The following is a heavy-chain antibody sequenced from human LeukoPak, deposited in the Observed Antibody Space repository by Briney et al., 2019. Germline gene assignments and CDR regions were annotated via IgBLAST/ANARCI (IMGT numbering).Heavy chain of an antibody. V-gene: IGHV3-73*01. D-gene: IGHD3-16*01. Sequence: GGSLRLSCAASGFSFSGSAIHWVRQASGKGLEWVGHIRRKGNDYATAYTASVKGRFTISRDDSKNTAFLQRDSLKTEDTAVYFCARLGGSPPYFDYWGQGTLVTVSS. CDR1: GFSFSGSA. CDR3: ARLGGSPPYFDY. CDR2: IRRKGNDYAT. J-gene: IGHJ4*02.